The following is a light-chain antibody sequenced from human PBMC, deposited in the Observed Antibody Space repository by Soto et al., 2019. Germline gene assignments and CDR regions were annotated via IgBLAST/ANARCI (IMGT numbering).Light chain of an antibody. V-gene: IGKV3-20*01. Sequence: EIVLTQSPGTLSLSPGERATLSCRASQSVSSSYLAWYQQKPGQAPRLLIYGASSRATGIPGRFSGSGSGTDLPFKISRLEPEDLAVYYCQQYGSSPPYTFGQGTKLEIK. CDR2: GAS. CDR3: QQYGSSPPYT. J-gene: IGKJ2*01. CDR1: QSVSSSY.